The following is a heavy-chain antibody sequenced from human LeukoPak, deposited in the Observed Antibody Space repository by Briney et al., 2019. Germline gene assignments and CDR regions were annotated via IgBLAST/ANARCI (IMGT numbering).Heavy chain of an antibody. J-gene: IGHJ6*02. CDR1: GGSIRSYY. Sequence: SSETLSLTSSVHGGSIRSYYWSWIRQPPAKGLECIGYIYDSGSTNSNPALKSRVTISVDTSKNQFSLKLSSVTAADTAVYYCARSTSSSWYALYGMDVWGQGTTVTVSS. CDR2: IYDSGST. V-gene: IGHV4-59*01. D-gene: IGHD6-13*01. CDR3: ARSTSSSWYALYGMDV.